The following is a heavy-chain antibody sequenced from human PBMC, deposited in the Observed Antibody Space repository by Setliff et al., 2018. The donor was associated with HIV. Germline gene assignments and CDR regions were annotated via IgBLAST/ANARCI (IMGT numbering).Heavy chain of an antibody. Sequence: GASVKVSCKASGGTFSRYAISWVRQAPGQGLEWMGGIIPIFGTAKDAQKFQGRVTITADESTNTAYLDLRSLTSEDTAMYYCARSVWAVVVPTDTAVDAFAIWGQGTMVTVSS. CDR1: GGTFSRYA. J-gene: IGHJ3*02. CDR2: IIPIFGTA. V-gene: IGHV1-69*13. CDR3: ARSVWAVVVPTDTAVDAFAI. D-gene: IGHD2-2*01.